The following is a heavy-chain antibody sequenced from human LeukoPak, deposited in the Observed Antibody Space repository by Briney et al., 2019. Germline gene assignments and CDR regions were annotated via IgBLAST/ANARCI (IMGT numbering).Heavy chain of an antibody. Sequence: GGSLRLSCAASGFTFSSYAMSWVRQAPGKGLEWVSAISGSGGSTYYADSVKGRFTISRDHSKNSLYLQMNSLRAEDTSVYYCARDGERLLPHSDAFDIWGQGTMVTVSS. CDR2: ISGSGGST. J-gene: IGHJ3*02. CDR3: ARDGERLLPHSDAFDI. CDR1: GFTFSSYA. V-gene: IGHV3-23*01. D-gene: IGHD3-3*01.